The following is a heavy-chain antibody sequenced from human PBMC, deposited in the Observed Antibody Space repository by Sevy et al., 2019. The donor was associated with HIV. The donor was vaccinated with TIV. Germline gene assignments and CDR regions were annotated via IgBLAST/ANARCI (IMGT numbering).Heavy chain of an antibody. CDR3: ARDKKVPAGTPNDY. CDR2: IKQDGSEK. Sequence: GGSLRLSCAASGFTFSSYWMSWVRQAPGKGLEWVANIKQDGSEKYYVDSVKGRFTISRDNAKNLLYLQMNSLRAEDTAVYYCARDKKVPAGTPNDYWGQGTLVTVSS. J-gene: IGHJ4*02. CDR1: GFTFSSYW. V-gene: IGHV3-7*01. D-gene: IGHD2-2*01.